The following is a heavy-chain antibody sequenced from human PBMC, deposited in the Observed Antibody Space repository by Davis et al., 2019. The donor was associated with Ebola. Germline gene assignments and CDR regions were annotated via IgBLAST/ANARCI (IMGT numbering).Heavy chain of an antibody. D-gene: IGHD5-24*01. CDR3: AREGYINNWFDP. V-gene: IGHV3-21*01. J-gene: IGHJ5*02. Sequence: GESLKISCAASGFTFSTYSMSWVRQAPGKGLEWVSSISSDSDYIYYADSAKGRFTISRDNSKNTLYLQMNSLRAEDTAVYYCAREGYINNWFDPWGQGTLVTVSS. CDR2: ISSDSDYI. CDR1: GFTFSTYS.